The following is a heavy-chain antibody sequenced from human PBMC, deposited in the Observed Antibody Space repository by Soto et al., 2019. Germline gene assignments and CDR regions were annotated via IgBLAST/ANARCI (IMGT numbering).Heavy chain of an antibody. CDR2: MKGYSGNP. J-gene: IGHJ4*02. CDR1: GYNFNNYE. V-gene: IGHV1-8*01. D-gene: IGHD1-26*01. Sequence: QVQLLQSGAEVKKPGASVKISCKASGYNFNNYEINWVRQAPAQGLEWMGWMKGYSGNPLYAQNFQGRPTLTRDTSTNTAYLELTSLAYEDTDIYFCARRRGESYYGLDYWGQGTLVTVSS. CDR3: ARRRGESYYGLDY.